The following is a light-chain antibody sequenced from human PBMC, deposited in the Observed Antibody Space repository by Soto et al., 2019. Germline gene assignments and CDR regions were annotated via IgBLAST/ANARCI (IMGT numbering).Light chain of an antibody. V-gene: IGKV1-9*01. J-gene: IGKJ4*01. CDR2: DAS. Sequence: IQLTQSPSSLSASVGDRVTITCRASQGISSYLVWYQQKPFKAPNLLIYDASTLHSGVPSRFSGGGSGTDFTLTISSLQPEDFATYYCQQVNVYPSTFGGGTKVDIK. CDR1: QGISSY. CDR3: QQVNVYPST.